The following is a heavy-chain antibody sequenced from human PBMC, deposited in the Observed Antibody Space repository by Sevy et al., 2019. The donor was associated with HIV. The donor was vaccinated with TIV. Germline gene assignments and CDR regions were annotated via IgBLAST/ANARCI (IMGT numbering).Heavy chain of an antibody. Sequence: GGSLRLSCVASGFTFSHFAMHWVRQAPGKGLEYVSGISSSGSSKYIAGTLKGRFSSYRDNSMDTLFMEMANVRDEAMGVYYCARDRAGYSNVFDCWGQGTLVTVSS. D-gene: IGHD4-4*01. CDR2: ISSSGSSK. CDR1: GFTFSHFA. V-gene: IGHV3-64*02. J-gene: IGHJ4*02. CDR3: ARDRAGYSNVFDC.